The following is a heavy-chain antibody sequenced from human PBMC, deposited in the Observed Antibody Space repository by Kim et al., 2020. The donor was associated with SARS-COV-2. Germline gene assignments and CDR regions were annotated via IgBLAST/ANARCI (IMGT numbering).Heavy chain of an antibody. CDR3: ARDRDCTNGVCYYGMDV. V-gene: IGHV3-21*01. Sequence: VKGRFTISRDNAKNSLYLQMNSLRAEDTAVYYCARDRDCTNGVCYYGMDVWGQGTTVTVSS. J-gene: IGHJ6*02. D-gene: IGHD2-8*01.